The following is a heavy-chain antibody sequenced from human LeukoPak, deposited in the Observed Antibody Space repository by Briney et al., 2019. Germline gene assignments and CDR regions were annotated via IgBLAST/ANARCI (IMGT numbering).Heavy chain of an antibody. J-gene: IGHJ4*02. Sequence: SETLSLTCTVSGGSITNNYWSWIRQTPGKGLEWIGYIYYSGTTTYNPSLKSRVTISVDTSKNQFSLKLSSVTAADTAVYYCAGDRGGLVYWGQGTLVTVSS. CDR3: AGDRGGLVY. D-gene: IGHD6-19*01. CDR1: GGSITNNY. V-gene: IGHV4-59*12. CDR2: IYYSGTT.